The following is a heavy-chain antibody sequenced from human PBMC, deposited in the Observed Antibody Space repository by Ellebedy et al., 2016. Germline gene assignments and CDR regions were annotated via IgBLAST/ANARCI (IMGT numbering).Heavy chain of an antibody. J-gene: IGHJ4*02. CDR1: GFILSDYW. CDR3: GRDLGGRSSY. Sequence: GESLKISXAASGFILSDYWMHWARQAPGKGLVWVSRMNVDGNTRDYADSVKGRFTISRDNAKNTLYLQMNSLRAEDTAVYYCGRDLGGRSSYWGQGTLVTVSS. V-gene: IGHV3-74*01. D-gene: IGHD6-6*01. CDR2: MNVDGNTR.